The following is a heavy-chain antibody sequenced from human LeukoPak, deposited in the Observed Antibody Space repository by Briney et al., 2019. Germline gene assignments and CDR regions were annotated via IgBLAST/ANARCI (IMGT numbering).Heavy chain of an antibody. Sequence: SVKVSCKASGGTFSSYAISWVRQAPGQGLEWMGGIIPIFGTANYAQKFQGRVTITADESTSTAYMELSSQRSEDTAVYYCARALERRWDYYYGMDVWGQGTTVTVSS. CDR3: ARALERRWDYYYGMDV. CDR2: IIPIFGTA. V-gene: IGHV1-69*13. D-gene: IGHD1-1*01. CDR1: GGTFSSYA. J-gene: IGHJ6*02.